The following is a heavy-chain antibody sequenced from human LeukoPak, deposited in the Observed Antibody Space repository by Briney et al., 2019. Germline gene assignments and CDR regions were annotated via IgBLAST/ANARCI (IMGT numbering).Heavy chain of an antibody. CDR2: ISYSGDT. Sequence: SETLSLTCTVSGGSIDNDGYFWGWIRQPPGKGLEWIGSISYSGDTYYSPALKSRLTISVDPPKNQISLKLRSVTAADTAVYHCTRRLSYCFGVDVWGQGTTVIVSS. CDR3: TRRLSYCFGVDV. CDR1: GGSIDNDGYF. J-gene: IGHJ6*02. V-gene: IGHV4-39*01.